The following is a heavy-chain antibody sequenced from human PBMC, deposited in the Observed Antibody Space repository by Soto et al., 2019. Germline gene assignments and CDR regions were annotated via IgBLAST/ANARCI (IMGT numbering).Heavy chain of an antibody. V-gene: IGHV4-4*02. J-gene: IGHJ4*02. CDR1: GGFISNYNW. CDR3: ARGGGLDEFFDY. CDR2: IYLSGST. Sequence: QVQLQESGPGLVKDSGTLSLTCAVSGGFISNYNWWTWVRQTPGKRLEWIGEIYLSGSTNYNPSLKSRVTISLDKSKNLFSLNVNSVTAADTAVYYCARGGGLDEFFDYWGQGILVTVSS. D-gene: IGHD3-10*01.